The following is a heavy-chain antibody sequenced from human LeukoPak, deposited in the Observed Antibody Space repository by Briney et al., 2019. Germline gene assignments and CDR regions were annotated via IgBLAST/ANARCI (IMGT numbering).Heavy chain of an antibody. CDR3: TRGYSGRSAYAFDI. V-gene: IGHV3-72*01. Sequence: GGSLRLSCAPSGPTFSDQYMEWVRHAPGKGLQWVGRTGNKASRYTTEYAASVEGRFTISRDDSKNSLYLQINSLKTEDTALYYCTRGYSGRSAYAFDIWGQGTMVTVSS. J-gene: IGHJ3*02. CDR1: GPTFSDQY. D-gene: IGHD1-26*01. CDR2: TGNKASRYTT.